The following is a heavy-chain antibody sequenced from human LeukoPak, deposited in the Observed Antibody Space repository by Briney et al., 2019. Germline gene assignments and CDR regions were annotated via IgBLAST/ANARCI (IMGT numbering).Heavy chain of an antibody. V-gene: IGHV3-53*01. CDR2: IYSDGDT. D-gene: IGHD1-26*01. Sequence: GGSLRLSCAASGVTVSNNYMSWVRQAPGKGLEWVSVIYSDGDTYYADSVKGRFSISRDNSRNTLYLQMNSLRVEDTAVYYCARVTGSYPVGYFDYWGQGTLATVSS. CDR3: ARVTGSYPVGYFDY. CDR1: GVTVSNNY. J-gene: IGHJ4*02.